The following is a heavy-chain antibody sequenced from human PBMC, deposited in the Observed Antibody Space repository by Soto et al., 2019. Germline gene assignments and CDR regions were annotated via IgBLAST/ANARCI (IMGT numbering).Heavy chain of an antibody. Sequence: PASGFTFNSYWMTWVRQAPGKGLEWVANIKQDGSEKYYVDSVKGRFTIPRDNAKNSLYLQMNSLRAEDTAVYYCARGWGLDPWGQGTLVTVSS. CDR3: ARGWGLDP. D-gene: IGHD1-26*01. V-gene: IGHV3-7*04. CDR2: IKQDGSEK. J-gene: IGHJ5*02. CDR1: GFTFNSYW.